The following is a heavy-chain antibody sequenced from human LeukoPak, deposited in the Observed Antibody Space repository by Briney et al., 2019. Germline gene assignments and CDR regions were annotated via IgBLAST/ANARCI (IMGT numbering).Heavy chain of an antibody. Sequence: GASVKVSCKASGYTFTSYAMNWVRQAPGQGLEWMGIINPSGGSTSYAQKFQGRVTMTRDTSTSTVYMELSSLRSEDTAVYYCARDSAPHLFDYWGQGTLVTVSS. CDR2: INPSGGST. J-gene: IGHJ4*02. CDR1: GYTFTSYA. V-gene: IGHV1-46*01. CDR3: ARDSAPHLFDY.